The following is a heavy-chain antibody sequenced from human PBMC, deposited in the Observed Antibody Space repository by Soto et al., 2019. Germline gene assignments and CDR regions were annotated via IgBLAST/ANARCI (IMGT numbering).Heavy chain of an antibody. CDR1: GGTFSSYA. V-gene: IGHV1-69*13. CDR2: IIPIFGTA. Sequence: SVKVSCKASGGTFSSYAISCVRQAPGQGLEWMGGIIPIFGTANYAQKFQGRVTITADESTSTAYMELSSLRSEDTAVYYCARGVAHPSYYYYGMDVWGQGTTVTVSS. J-gene: IGHJ6*02. D-gene: IGHD2-15*01. CDR3: ARGVAHPSYYYYGMDV.